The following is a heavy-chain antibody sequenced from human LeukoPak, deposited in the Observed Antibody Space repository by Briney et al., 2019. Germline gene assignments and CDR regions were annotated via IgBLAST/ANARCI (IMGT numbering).Heavy chain of an antibody. Sequence: SETLSLTCTVSGGSISSYYWSWIRQPPGKGLEWIGYIYYSGSTNYSPSLKSRLTISVDTSKNQFSLKLSSVTAADTAVYYCARRDTAMVIDYWGQGTLVTVSS. V-gene: IGHV4-59*08. J-gene: IGHJ4*02. CDR3: ARRDTAMVIDY. CDR2: IYYSGST. CDR1: GGSISSYY. D-gene: IGHD5-18*01.